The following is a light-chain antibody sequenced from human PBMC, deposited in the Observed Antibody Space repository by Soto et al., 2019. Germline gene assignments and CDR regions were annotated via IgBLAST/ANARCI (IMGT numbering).Light chain of an antibody. CDR1: SSDVGDYKY. CDR2: DVT. J-gene: IGLJ1*01. V-gene: IGLV2-11*01. Sequence: QSALTQPRSVSGSPGQSVTISCTGTSSDVGDYKYVSWYQQHPGKAPKLIIFDVTKRPSGVPDRFSGSKSGNTASLTISGLQAEDEADYCCCSYAGSYTYVFGSGTKVTVL. CDR3: CSYAGSYTYV.